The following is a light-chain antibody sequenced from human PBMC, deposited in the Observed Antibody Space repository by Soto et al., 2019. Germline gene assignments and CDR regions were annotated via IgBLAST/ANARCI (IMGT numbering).Light chain of an antibody. CDR2: GAS. V-gene: IGKV3-15*01. CDR3: QQYNDWPTYT. Sequence: EIVVTQSPATLSVSPGERATLSCRASQSISSKLVWYQQKPGQAPRLLLYGASTRATGIPDRFSGSGAGTEFTLTISSLQFEDFAFYYCQQYNDWPTYTFGQGTKVDIK. CDR1: QSISSK. J-gene: IGKJ2*01.